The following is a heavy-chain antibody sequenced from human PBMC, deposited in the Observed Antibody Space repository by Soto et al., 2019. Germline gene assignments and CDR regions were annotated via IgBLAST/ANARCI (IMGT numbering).Heavy chain of an antibody. Sequence: QVQLQESGPGLVKPSGTLSLTCAVSGDSISSDKWWSWVRQPPGKGLEWIGEIHHSGRTNYNPSLKRRVTILVEKSKNQVSLELSSMTAADTAVYYCAGGGDWQFDYWGQGTLVTVSS. CDR2: IHHSGRT. CDR3: AGGGDWQFDY. J-gene: IGHJ4*02. D-gene: IGHD2-21*02. V-gene: IGHV4-4*02. CDR1: GDSISSDKW.